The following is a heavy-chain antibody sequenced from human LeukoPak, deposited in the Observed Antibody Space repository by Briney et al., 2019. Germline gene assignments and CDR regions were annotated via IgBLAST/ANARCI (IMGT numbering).Heavy chain of an antibody. D-gene: IGHD7-27*01. J-gene: IGHJ2*01. Sequence: PSETLSLTCTVSGGSISSSSYYWGWIRQPPGKGLEWIGSIYYSGTTSYSPSLKSRVTISVDTSNNQFSLKVRSVTAADTAVYFRARQDLGTRHFDLWGRGALVTVSS. CDR1: GGSISSSSYY. CDR3: ARQDLGTRHFDL. CDR2: IYYSGTT. V-gene: IGHV4-39*01.